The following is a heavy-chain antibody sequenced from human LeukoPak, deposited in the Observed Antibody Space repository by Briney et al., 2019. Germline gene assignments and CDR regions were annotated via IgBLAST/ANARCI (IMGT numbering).Heavy chain of an antibody. V-gene: IGHV3-9*01. CDR2: ISWNSGSI. CDR1: GFTFDDYA. CDR3: AKDTTTTVTTSWSYFDY. Sequence: GGSLRLSCAASGFTFDDYAMHWVRQAPGKGLEWVSGISWNSGSIGYADSVKGRFTISRDNAKNSLYLQMNSLRAEDTALYYCAKDTTTTVTTSWSYFDYWGQGTLVTVSS. J-gene: IGHJ4*02. D-gene: IGHD4-17*01.